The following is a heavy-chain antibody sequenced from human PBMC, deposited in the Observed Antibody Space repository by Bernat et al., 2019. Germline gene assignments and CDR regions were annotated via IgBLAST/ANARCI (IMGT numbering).Heavy chain of an antibody. CDR3: ARDQGDGYNYGYYYGMDV. J-gene: IGHJ6*02. CDR2: IYSGGST. V-gene: IGHV3-66*01. Sequence: EVQLVESGGGLVQPGGSLRLSCAASGFTVSSNYMIWVRQAPGKGLEWVSVIYSGGSTYYADSVKGRFTISRDNSKNTLYLQMNSLRAEDTAVYYCARDQGDGYNYGYYYGMDVWGQGTTVTVSS. D-gene: IGHD5-24*01. CDR1: GFTVSSNY.